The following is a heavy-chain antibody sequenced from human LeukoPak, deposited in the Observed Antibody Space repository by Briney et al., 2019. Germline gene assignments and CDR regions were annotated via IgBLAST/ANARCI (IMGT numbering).Heavy chain of an antibody. Sequence: PSETLSLTCAVYGGSFSGYYWSWFRQPPGKGLEWIGEINHSGSTNYNPSLKSRVTISVDTSKNQFSLKLSSVTAADTAVYYCARRAIDSSGYVCYFDYWGQGTLVTVSS. J-gene: IGHJ4*02. CDR2: INHSGST. CDR1: GGSFSGYY. CDR3: ARRAIDSSGYVCYFDY. D-gene: IGHD3-22*01. V-gene: IGHV4-34*01.